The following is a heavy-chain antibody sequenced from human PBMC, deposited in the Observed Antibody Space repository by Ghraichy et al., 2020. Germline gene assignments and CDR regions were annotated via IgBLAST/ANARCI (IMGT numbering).Heavy chain of an antibody. V-gene: IGHV4-59*01. CDR3: ARDRGSGYYPFDY. Sequence: SETLSLTCTVSGGSISSYYWSWIRQPPGKGLEWIGYIYYSGSTNYNPSLKSRVAISVDPSKNQFSLKLSSVTAADTAVYYCARDRGSGYYPFDYWGQGTLVTVSS. CDR1: GGSISSYY. D-gene: IGHD3-22*01. J-gene: IGHJ4*02. CDR2: IYYSGST.